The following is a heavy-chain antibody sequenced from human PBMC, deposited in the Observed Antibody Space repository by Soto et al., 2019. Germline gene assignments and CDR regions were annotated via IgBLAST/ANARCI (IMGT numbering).Heavy chain of an antibody. Sequence: QVQLVQSGAEVKKPGSSVKVSCKASGGTFSSYAIRWVRQAPGQGLEWMGGIIPIFGTANYAQKFQGRVTITPDESTSTAYMELSRLRSEDTAVSYCASHWNALAPAAIRYWGQVTLVTVSS. CDR1: GGTFSSYA. J-gene: IGHJ4*02. D-gene: IGHD2-2*01. V-gene: IGHV1-69*05. CDR2: IIPIFGTA. CDR3: ASHWNALAPAAIRY.